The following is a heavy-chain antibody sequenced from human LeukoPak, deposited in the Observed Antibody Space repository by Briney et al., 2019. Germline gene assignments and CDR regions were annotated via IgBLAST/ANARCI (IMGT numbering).Heavy chain of an antibody. CDR1: GFTFSSYA. D-gene: IGHD3-22*01. CDR3: ARDLGQYYDTSDNWFDP. V-gene: IGHV3-23*01. Sequence: PGGSLRLYCAASGFTFSSYAMSWVRQAPGKGLEWVSAISGSGGSTYYADSVKGRFTISRDNAKNTLNLQMNSLRAEDTAVYYCARDLGQYYDTSDNWFDPWGQGTLVTVSS. J-gene: IGHJ5*02. CDR2: ISGSGGST.